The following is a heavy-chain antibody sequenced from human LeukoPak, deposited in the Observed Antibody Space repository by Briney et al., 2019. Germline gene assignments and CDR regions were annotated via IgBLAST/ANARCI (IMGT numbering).Heavy chain of an antibody. CDR2: INPNSGGT. D-gene: IGHD2-2*01. CDR1: GYTFTCYY. J-gene: IGHJ6*03. V-gene: IGHV1-2*02. CDR3: ARVTGQVPAAIFIDYYYMDV. Sequence: GASVKVSCKASGYTFTCYYMHWVRQAPGQGREWMGWINPNSGGTNYAQKFQGRVTMTRDTSISTAYMELSRLRSDDTAVYYCARVTGQVPAAIFIDYYYMDVWGKGTTVTVSS.